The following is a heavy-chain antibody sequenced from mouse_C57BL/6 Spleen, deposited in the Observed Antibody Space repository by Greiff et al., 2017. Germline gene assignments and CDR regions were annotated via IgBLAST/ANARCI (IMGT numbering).Heavy chain of an antibody. CDR3: ARGYDYAWFAY. CDR1: GYAFSSYW. V-gene: IGHV1-80*01. Sequence: QVQLQQSGAELVKPGASVKISCKASGYAFSSYWMNWVKQRPGKGLEWIGQIYPGDGDTNYNGKFKGRATLTADKSSSTAYMQLSSLTSEDSAVYFCARGYDYAWFAYWGQGTLVTVSA. CDR2: IYPGDGDT. J-gene: IGHJ3*01. D-gene: IGHD2-4*01.